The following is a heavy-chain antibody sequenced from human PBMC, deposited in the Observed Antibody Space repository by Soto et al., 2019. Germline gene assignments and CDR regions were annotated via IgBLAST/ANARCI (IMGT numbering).Heavy chain of an antibody. Sequence: LKISCQASGYSFSNFWIAWVRQMPGEGLEWLGIIYPDDSDTRYSPSFLGQVTISADKSIKTTYLQWSSLKASDTAIYFCASSVLVTSNMNYFDLWGQGTLVTVSS. D-gene: IGHD2-8*01. V-gene: IGHV5-51*01. CDR2: IYPDDSDT. CDR1: GYSFSNFW. CDR3: ASSVLVTSNMNYFDL. J-gene: IGHJ4*02.